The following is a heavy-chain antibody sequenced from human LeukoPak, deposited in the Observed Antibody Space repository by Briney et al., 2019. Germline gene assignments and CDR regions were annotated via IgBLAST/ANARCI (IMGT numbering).Heavy chain of an antibody. CDR3: ARGFPPRLSGGSCYVDY. Sequence: SETLSLTCAVYGGSFSGYYWSWIRQPPGKGLEWIGEINHSGSTNYNPSLKSRVTISVDTSKNQFSLKLSSVTAADTAVYYCARGFPPRLSGGSCYVDYWGQGTLVTVSS. CDR1: GGSFSGYY. J-gene: IGHJ4*02. V-gene: IGHV4-34*01. D-gene: IGHD2-15*01. CDR2: INHSGST.